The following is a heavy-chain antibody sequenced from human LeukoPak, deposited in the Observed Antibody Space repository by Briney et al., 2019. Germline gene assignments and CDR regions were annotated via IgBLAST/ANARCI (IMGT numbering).Heavy chain of an antibody. CDR3: ARVGSSGYSFSYAFDI. CDR2: IYYSGST. Sequence: SETLSLTCTVSGGSISSYYWSWIRQPPGKGLEWIGYIYYSGSTNYNPSLKSRVTISVDTSKNQFSLKLSSVTAADTAVYYCARVGSSGYSFSYAFDIWGQGTVVTVSS. J-gene: IGHJ3*02. D-gene: IGHD3-22*01. CDR1: GGSISSYY. V-gene: IGHV4-59*01.